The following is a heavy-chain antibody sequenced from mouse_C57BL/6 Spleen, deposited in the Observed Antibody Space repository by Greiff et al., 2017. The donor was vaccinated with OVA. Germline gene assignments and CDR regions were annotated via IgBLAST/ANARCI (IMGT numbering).Heavy chain of an antibody. CDR3: ARGAQATGYYAMDY. CDR2: INPNNGGT. V-gene: IGHV1-22*01. CDR1: GYTFTDYN. Sequence: VQLQQSGPELVKPGASVKMSCKASGYTFTDYNMHWVKQSHGKSLEWIGYINPNNGGTSYNQKFKGKATLTVNKSSSTAYMELRSLTSEESAVYYCARGAQATGYYAMDYWGQGTSVTVSS. J-gene: IGHJ4*01. D-gene: IGHD3-2*02.